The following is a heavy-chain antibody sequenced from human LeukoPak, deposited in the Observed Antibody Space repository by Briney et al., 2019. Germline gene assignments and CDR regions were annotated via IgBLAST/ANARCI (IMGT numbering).Heavy chain of an antibody. CDR1: GYTFTSYG. CDR2: ISSYNGNT. Sequence: GASVKVSCKASGYTFTSYGISWVRQAPGQGLEWMGWISSYNGNTNYAQKLQGRVTMTTDTSTSTAYMELSSLRSEDTAVYYCVTDPVGYCSSDSCYSVDYWGQGTLVTVSS. V-gene: IGHV1-18*01. CDR3: VTDPVGYCSSDSCYSVDY. D-gene: IGHD2-15*01. J-gene: IGHJ4*02.